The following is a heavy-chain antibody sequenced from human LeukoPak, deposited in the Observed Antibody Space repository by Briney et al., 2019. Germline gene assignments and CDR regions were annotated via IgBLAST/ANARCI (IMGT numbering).Heavy chain of an antibody. CDR1: GFTFSSYG. D-gene: IGHD2-2*01. V-gene: IGHV3-30*18. CDR2: ILYDGRSK. J-gene: IGHJ5*02. Sequence: GGSLRLSCAASGFTFSSYGMHWVRQAPGKGLEWVAVILYDGRSKYYADSVKGRFTISRDNSKNTLYLQMNSLRAEDTAVYYCAKLLSGYCSRTSCLNWFDPWGQGTLVTVSS. CDR3: AKLLSGYCSRTSCLNWFDP.